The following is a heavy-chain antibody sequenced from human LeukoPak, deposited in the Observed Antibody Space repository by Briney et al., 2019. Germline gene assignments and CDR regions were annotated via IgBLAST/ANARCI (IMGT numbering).Heavy chain of an antibody. CDR1: GFTFSSYS. CDR3: ARDQPHYYDSSGYYDY. CDR2: ISSSSSTI. J-gene: IGHJ4*02. Sequence: PGGSLRLSCAASGFTFSSYSMNWVRQAPGKGLEWVSYISSSSSTIYYADSVKGRFTISRDNAKNSLYLQMNSLRAEDTAVYYCARDQPHYYDSSGYYDYWGQGTLVTVSS. V-gene: IGHV3-48*01. D-gene: IGHD3-22*01.